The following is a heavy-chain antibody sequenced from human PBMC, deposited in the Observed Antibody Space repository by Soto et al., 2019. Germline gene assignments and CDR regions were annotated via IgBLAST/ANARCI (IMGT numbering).Heavy chain of an antibody. J-gene: IGHJ6*02. D-gene: IGHD3-22*01. CDR1: GFPFSGSA. V-gene: IGHV3-73*01. CDR3: TRQFGYYDSSGYPPVYYYYGMDV. CDR2: IRSKANIYAT. Sequence: GGSLRLSCAASGFPFSGSAMHWVRQASGKGLEWVDRIRSKANIYATAYAALVKGWFTISRDDSKNTAYLQMISLKTEDTSVYYCTRQFGYYDSSGYPPVYYYYGMDVWGQGTTVTVSS.